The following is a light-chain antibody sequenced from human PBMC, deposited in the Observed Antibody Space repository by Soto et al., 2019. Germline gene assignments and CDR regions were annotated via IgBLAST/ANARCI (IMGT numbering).Light chain of an antibody. V-gene: IGKV3-20*01. CDR3: QQYGSSPT. CDR2: GAS. Sequence: EIVLTQSPGTLSLSPGERATLSCRASQSVSSSYLAWYQQKPGQAPRLLIYGASRATGIPDRFSGSGSGTDFTLSISRLEPEDFAVYYCQQYGSSPTFGGGTKVEIK. J-gene: IGKJ4*01. CDR1: QSVSSSY.